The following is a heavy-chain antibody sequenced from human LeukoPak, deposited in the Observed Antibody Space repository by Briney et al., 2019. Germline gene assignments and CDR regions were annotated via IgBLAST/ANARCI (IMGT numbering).Heavy chain of an antibody. V-gene: IGHV4-4*07. CDR1: GGSISSYY. CDR2: IYTSGST. Sequence: SETLSLTCTVSGGSISSYYWSWIRQPAGKGLEWIGRIYTSGSTNYNPSLKSRVTMSVDTSKNQFSLKLSSVTAADTAVYYCARGGNHRVADDAFDICGQGKMVTVSS. CDR3: ARGGNHRVADDAFDI. J-gene: IGHJ3*02. D-gene: IGHD2-15*01.